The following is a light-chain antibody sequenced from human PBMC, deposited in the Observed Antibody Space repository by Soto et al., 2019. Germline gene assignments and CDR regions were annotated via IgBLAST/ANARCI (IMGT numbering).Light chain of an antibody. CDR3: QQYNTWLWT. Sequence: EVVMTQSPATLSVSPGERATLSCRASQSVNANLAWYQQKPGQAPRLLIHGASNRATGIPARFSGSGIGTAFILTISSLHSEDFAVYYCQQYNTWLWTFGKGTKVEI. V-gene: IGKV3-15*01. CDR1: QSVNAN. CDR2: GAS. J-gene: IGKJ1*01.